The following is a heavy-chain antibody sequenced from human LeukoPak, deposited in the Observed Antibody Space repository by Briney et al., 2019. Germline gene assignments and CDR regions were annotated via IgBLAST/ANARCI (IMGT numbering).Heavy chain of an antibody. CDR1: GFTFSSDA. CDR2: ISGSGGST. CDR3: AKDKYNFWSGSNYYYMDV. Sequence: PGGSLRLSCAASGFTFSSDAMSWVRQAPGKGPEWVSGISGSGGSTYYADSVKGRFTISRDNSKNTLYLQMNSLRAEDTAVYYCAKDKYNFWSGSNYYYMDVWGKGTTVTVSS. V-gene: IGHV3-23*01. D-gene: IGHD3-3*01. J-gene: IGHJ6*03.